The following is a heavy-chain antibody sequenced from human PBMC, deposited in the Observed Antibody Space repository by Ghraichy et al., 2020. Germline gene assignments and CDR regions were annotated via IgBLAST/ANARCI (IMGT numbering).Heavy chain of an antibody. CDR2: IIPIFGTA. CDR1: GGTFSSYA. D-gene: IGHD6-13*01. V-gene: IGHV1-69*13. Sequence: SVKVSCKASGGTFSSYAISWVRQAPGQGLEWMGGIIPIFGTANYAQKFQGRVTITADESTSTAYMELSSLRSEDTAVYYCARARDAAAGENWYFDLWGRGTLVTVSS. CDR3: ARARDAAAGENWYFDL. J-gene: IGHJ2*01.